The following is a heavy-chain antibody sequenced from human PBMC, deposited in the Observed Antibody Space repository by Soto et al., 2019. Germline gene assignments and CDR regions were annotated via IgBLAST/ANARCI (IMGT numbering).Heavy chain of an antibody. D-gene: IGHD3-22*01. CDR1: GGTFSSYA. J-gene: IGHJ4*02. Sequence: QVQLVQSGAEVKKPGSSVKVSCKASGGTFSSYAISWVRQAPGQGLEWRGGIIPICGTANYAQKFQGRVTITADESTSTAYLELSSLSSEDTAVYYCAREAVSGYYDSSGSVDYWGQGTLVTVSS. CDR3: AREAVSGYYDSSGSVDY. V-gene: IGHV1-69*12. CDR2: IIPICGTA.